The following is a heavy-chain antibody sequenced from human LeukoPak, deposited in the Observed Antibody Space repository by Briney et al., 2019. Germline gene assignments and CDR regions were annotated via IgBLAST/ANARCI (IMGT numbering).Heavy chain of an antibody. J-gene: IGHJ5*02. CDR2: IKQDGSEK. V-gene: IGHV3-7*01. CDR1: GLTFSSYW. D-gene: IGHD2-2*01. CDR3: ASWGPAAYCSNRSCS. Sequence: AGGSLRLSCAASGLTFSSYWMTWVRQAPGKGLEWVANIKQDGSEKYYVDSVKGRFTISRDNAKNSLYLQMNSLRVEDTAVYYCASWGPAAYCSNRSCSWGQGTLVTVSS.